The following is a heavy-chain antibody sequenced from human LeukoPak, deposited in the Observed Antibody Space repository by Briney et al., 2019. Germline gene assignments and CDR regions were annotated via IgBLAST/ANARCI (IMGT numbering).Heavy chain of an antibody. J-gene: IGHJ4*02. D-gene: IGHD1-26*01. CDR1: GGTFSSYA. CDR2: IIPIFGTA. Sequence: SVKVSCKASGGTFSSYAISWVRQAPGQGLEWMGGIIPIFGTANYAQKFQGRVTITTDESTSTAYMELSSLRSEDTAVYYCARVFPWELSHYFDYWGQGTLVTVSS. V-gene: IGHV1-69*05. CDR3: ARVFPWELSHYFDY.